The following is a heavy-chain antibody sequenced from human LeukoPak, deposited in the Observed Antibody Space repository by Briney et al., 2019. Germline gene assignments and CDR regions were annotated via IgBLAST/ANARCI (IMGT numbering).Heavy chain of an antibody. CDR1: GFTFSNYY. D-gene: IGHD6-19*01. V-gene: IGHV3-30*18. Sequence: GGSLRLSCTASGFTFSNYYMSWVRQAPGKGLEWVAVISYDGSNKYYADSVKGRFTISRDNSKNTLYLQMNSLRDEDTAVYYCAKHNIMHGQAVAGTYAYYYGMDVWGQGTTVTVSS. CDR2: ISYDGSNK. CDR3: AKHNIMHGQAVAGTYAYYYGMDV. J-gene: IGHJ6*02.